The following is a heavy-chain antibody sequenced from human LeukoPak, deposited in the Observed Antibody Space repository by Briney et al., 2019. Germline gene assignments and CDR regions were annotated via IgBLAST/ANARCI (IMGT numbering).Heavy chain of an antibody. CDR1: EFTFSSYS. D-gene: IGHD1-14*01. CDR3: ARDFLNRMNPNFDY. CDR2: ISSRSSTI. V-gene: IGHV3-48*01. J-gene: IGHJ4*02. Sequence: GGSLRLSCAASEFTFSSYSMNWVRQAPGKGLEWVSYISSRSSTIYYADSVKGRFTISRDNAKNSLYLQMNSLRAEDTAVYYCARDFLNRMNPNFDYWDQGTLVTVSS.